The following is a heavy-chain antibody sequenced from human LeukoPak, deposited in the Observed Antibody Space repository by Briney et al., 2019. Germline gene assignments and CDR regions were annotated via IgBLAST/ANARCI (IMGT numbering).Heavy chain of an antibody. CDR1: GFTFSTSW. V-gene: IGHV3-7*03. CDR2: IKKDGSET. CDR3: ARCRYSGTTYYFDY. Sequence: GGSLRLSCAASGFTFSTSWMSWVRHVPGKGLEWVANIKKDGSETYYVDSVKGRFTISRDNAKNSLYLQMNSLRAEDTAMYYCARCRYSGTTYYFDYWGQGTLVTVSS. D-gene: IGHD5-12*01. J-gene: IGHJ4*02.